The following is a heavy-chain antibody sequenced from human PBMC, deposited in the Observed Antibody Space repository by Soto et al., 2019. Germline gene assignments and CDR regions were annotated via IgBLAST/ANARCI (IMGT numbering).Heavy chain of an antibody. CDR1: GGSIGSGDHY. CDR2: IYCTGTT. J-gene: IGHJ5*02. D-gene: IGHD3-10*01. CDR3: ARVMVRGVIRWFDP. V-gene: IGHV4-30-4*01. Sequence: SETLSLTCTVSGGSIGSGDHYWSWIRQPPGKGLEYFGYIYCTGTTYYNPSLKSRLSISVDTSKNQFSLKLSSVTAADTAVYYCARVMVRGVIRWFDPWGRGTLVTVSS.